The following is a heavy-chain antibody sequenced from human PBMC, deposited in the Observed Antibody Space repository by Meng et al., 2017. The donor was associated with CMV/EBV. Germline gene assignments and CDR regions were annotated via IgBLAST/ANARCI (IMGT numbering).Heavy chain of an antibody. CDR1: GGSFSGYY. Sequence: SETLSLTCAVYGGSFSGYYWSWIRQPPGKGLEWIGEINHSGSTNYNPSLKSRVTISVDTSKNQFSLKLSSVTAADTAVYYCARGSDGYSSGWYRYWGQGTLVSLL. J-gene: IGHJ4*02. CDR2: INHSGST. CDR3: ARGSDGYSSGWYRY. D-gene: IGHD6-19*01. V-gene: IGHV4-34*01.